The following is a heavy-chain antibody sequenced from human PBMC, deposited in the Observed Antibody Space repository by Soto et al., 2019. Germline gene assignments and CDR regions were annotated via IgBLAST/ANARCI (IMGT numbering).Heavy chain of an antibody. Sequence: EVQLVESGGGLVQPGGSLRLSCAASGFTVSSNYMSWVREAPGKGLEWVSLIYSGGSTYYAHSVKGRFTISRQNSKNTVYLKMNCLRTEDTAVYYCARDPAYDDFRLVVWGKGTTVTVSS. CDR1: GFTVSSNY. CDR2: IYSGGST. V-gene: IGHV3-66*01. D-gene: IGHD3-3*01. J-gene: IGHJ6*03. CDR3: ARDPAYDDFRLVV.